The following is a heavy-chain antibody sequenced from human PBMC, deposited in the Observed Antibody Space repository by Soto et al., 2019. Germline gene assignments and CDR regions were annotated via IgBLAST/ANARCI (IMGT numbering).Heavy chain of an antibody. V-gene: IGHV4-4*07. D-gene: IGHD1-7*01. Sequence: SETLSLTCTVSGGSISSYYWSWIRQPAGKGLEWIGRIYTSGSTNYNPSLKSRVTMSVDTSKNQFSLKLSSVTAADTAVYYCARDIREYNWNYGWFHPWGQGTRVTVS. CDR3: ARDIREYNWNYGWFHP. CDR2: IYTSGST. J-gene: IGHJ5*02. CDR1: GGSISSYY.